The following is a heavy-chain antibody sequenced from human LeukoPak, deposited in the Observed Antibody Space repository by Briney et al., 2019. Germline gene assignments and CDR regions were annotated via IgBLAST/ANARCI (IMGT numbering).Heavy chain of an antibody. D-gene: IGHD3-10*01. V-gene: IGHV3-23*01. CDR1: GFTFSSYA. J-gene: IGHJ4*02. Sequence: GGSLRLSCAASGFTFSSYAMSWVRQAPGKGLEWVSAISGSGGSTYYADSVKGRFTISRDNSKNTLYLQMNSLRAEGTAVYYCAEDYLGLLWLGELFDYWGQGTLVTVSS. CDR3: AEDYLGLLWLGELFDY. CDR2: ISGSGGST.